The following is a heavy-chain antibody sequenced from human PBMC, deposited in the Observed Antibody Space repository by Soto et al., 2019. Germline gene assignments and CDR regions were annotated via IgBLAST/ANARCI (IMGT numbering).Heavy chain of an antibody. Sequence: SEPLSVTCTVPFGSISSCGYYCNLIRQHPGKGLEWIGYIYYSGSTYYNPSLKSRVTISVDTSKNQFSLKLSSVTAADTAVYYCTKNSAYALGYWGQGTLVTVSS. J-gene: IGHJ4*02. D-gene: IGHD5-12*01. CDR1: FGSISSCGYY. CDR2: IYYSGST. V-gene: IGHV4-31*03. CDR3: TKNSAYALGY.